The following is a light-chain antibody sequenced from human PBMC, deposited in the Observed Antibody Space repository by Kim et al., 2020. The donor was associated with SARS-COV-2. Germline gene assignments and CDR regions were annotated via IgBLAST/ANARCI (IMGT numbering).Light chain of an antibody. Sequence: QSALTQPPSASGSPGQSVTISCTGTSSDVGGYNYVSWYQQHPGKAPKLMIYEVSKRPSGVPDRFSGSKSGNTASLTVSGLQAEDEADYYCSSYAGSNNVFETGTNVTVL. J-gene: IGLJ1*01. CDR3: SSYAGSNNV. CDR2: EVS. V-gene: IGLV2-8*01. CDR1: SSDVGGYNY.